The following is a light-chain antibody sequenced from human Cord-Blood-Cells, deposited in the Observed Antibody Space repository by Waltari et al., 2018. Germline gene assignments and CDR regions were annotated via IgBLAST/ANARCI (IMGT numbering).Light chain of an antibody. CDR2: EVS. V-gene: IGLV2-23*02. J-gene: IGLJ1*01. Sequence: QSAPTQPASLSGSPGQSITISCTGTSSDVGCYNLVPWYQQHPGKAPKLMIYEVSKRPSGVSNRFSGSKSGNTASLTISGLQAEDEADYYCCSYAGSSSYVFGTGTKVTVL. CDR1: SSDVGCYNL. CDR3: CSYAGSSSYV.